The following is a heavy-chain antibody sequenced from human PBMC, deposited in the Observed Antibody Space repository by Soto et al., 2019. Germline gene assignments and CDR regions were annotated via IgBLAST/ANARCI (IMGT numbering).Heavy chain of an antibody. V-gene: IGHV3-30*18. CDR1: GFIFSRYG. CDR3: AKDRSLNRYYLDF. J-gene: IGHJ4*02. Sequence: QTGGSLRLSCAASGFIFSRYGMHWVRQAPGKGLEWVAFLSHDGSVYYYADSVKGRFTISRDNSKNTLFLRVNSLRAEDTALYYCAKDRSLNRYYLDFWGQGTLVTVSS. D-gene: IGHD3-16*02. CDR2: LSHDGSVY.